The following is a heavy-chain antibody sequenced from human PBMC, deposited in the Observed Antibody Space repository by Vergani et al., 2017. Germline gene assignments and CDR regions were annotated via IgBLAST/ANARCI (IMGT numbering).Heavy chain of an antibody. CDR3: ARDSRYCSSTSCYVGRDWFDP. Sequence: VQLVQSGAEVKKPGASVKVSCKASGYTFTSYYMHWVRQAPGQGLEWMGIINPSGGSTSYAQKFQGRVTMTRDTSTSTVYMELSSLRSEDTAVYYCARDSRYCSSTSCYVGRDWFDPWGQGTLVGVSS. D-gene: IGHD2-2*01. CDR2: INPSGGST. CDR1: GYTFTSYY. J-gene: IGHJ5*02. V-gene: IGHV1-46*01.